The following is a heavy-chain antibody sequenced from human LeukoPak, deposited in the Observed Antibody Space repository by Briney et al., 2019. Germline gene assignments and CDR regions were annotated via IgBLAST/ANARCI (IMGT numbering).Heavy chain of an antibody. CDR3: STVEHF. V-gene: IGHV3-74*01. J-gene: IGHJ4*02. D-gene: IGHD1/OR15-1a*01. Sequence: GGSLRLSCAASGFTFSSNWMHWVRQIPGKGLVWVSRIDSDGSGTSYADSVKGRFTISRDDVKNMLYLQMNSLRVEDTGLYYCSTVEHFWGQGTLVTVSS. CDR2: IDSDGSGT. CDR1: GFTFSSNW.